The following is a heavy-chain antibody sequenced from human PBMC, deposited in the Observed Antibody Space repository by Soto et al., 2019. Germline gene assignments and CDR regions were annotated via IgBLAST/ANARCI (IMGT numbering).Heavy chain of an antibody. J-gene: IGHJ6*02. Sequence: EVQLVESGGGLIQPGGSLRLSCAASGFTVSSNYMSWVRQAPGKVLEWVSVIYSGGGTYYADSVKGRFTISRDNSKNTLYLQMNSLRAEDTAVYYCAGPRGYYYYGMDVWGQGTTVTVSS. CDR2: IYSGGGT. CDR3: AGPRGYYYYGMDV. V-gene: IGHV3-53*01. CDR1: GFTVSSNY.